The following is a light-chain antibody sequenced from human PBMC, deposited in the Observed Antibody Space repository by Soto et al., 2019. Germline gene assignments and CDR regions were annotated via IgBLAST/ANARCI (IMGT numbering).Light chain of an antibody. CDR2: GAS. CDR1: QRVNSLY. V-gene: IGKV3-20*01. J-gene: IGKJ1*01. CDR3: QQFGSSPGT. Sequence: IVMKPYLATLSVSLGERATLSCRADQRVNSLYLSWYQHKPGRAPKLLISGASSRDSGVPDRFSGSGSGTDFSLTISRLEPEDFAVYYCQQFGSSPGTFGEGTKVDI.